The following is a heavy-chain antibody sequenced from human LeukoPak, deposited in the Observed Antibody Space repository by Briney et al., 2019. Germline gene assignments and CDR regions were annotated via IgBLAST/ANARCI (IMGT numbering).Heavy chain of an antibody. D-gene: IGHD2-2*01. Sequence: GGSLRLSRAASGFTFNNYAMSWVRQAPGKGLEWVSGISDSGGSTYSADSVRGRFTISRDNSKNTLYLQLNSLRAEDTAVFYCAKASRFCGRSTCLWYFDYWGQGTLVTVSS. CDR1: GFTFNNYA. CDR2: ISDSGGST. J-gene: IGHJ4*02. V-gene: IGHV3-23*01. CDR3: AKASRFCGRSTCLWYFDY.